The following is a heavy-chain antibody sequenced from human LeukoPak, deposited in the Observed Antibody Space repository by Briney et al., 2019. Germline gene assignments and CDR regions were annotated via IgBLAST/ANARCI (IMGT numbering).Heavy chain of an antibody. CDR1: GFTVSSNY. Sequence: PGGSLRLSCAAFGFTVSSNYMSWVRQAPGKGLEWVSVIYSGGNTYYADSVKGRFIISRDNSKNTLYLQMNSLRAEDTAVYYCARRFPSFDYWGQGTLVTVSS. CDR3: ARRFPSFDY. D-gene: IGHD2-21*01. V-gene: IGHV3-53*01. CDR2: IYSGGNT. J-gene: IGHJ4*02.